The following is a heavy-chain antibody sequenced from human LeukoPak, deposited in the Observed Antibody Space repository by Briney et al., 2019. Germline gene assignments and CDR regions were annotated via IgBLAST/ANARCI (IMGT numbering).Heavy chain of an antibody. J-gene: IGHJ4*02. CDR2: VYSVGDT. CDR1: EFTVSSYY. D-gene: IGHD4-17*01. Sequence: GGSLRLSCASSEFTVSSYYMRWVRQAPGKGLEWVSVVYSVGDTYYADSVRGRFTISRDNSKNTLYLQMNSLRAEDTAVYYCARASAPGRAVTTWGQGTLVTVSS. V-gene: IGHV3-66*01. CDR3: ARASAPGRAVTT.